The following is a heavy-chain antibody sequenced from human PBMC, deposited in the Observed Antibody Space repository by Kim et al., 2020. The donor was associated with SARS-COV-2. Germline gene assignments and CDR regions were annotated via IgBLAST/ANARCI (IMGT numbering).Heavy chain of an antibody. Sequence: GGSLRLSCAASGFTFSDYYMSWIRQAPGKGLEWVSYISSSGSTIYYADSVKGRFTISRDNAKNSLYLRMNSLRAEDTAVYYCARRSAFVLMVYAIPYFDYWGQGTLVTVSS. J-gene: IGHJ4*02. D-gene: IGHD2-8*01. CDR2: ISSSGSTI. V-gene: IGHV3-11*01. CDR3: ARRSAFVLMVYAIPYFDY. CDR1: GFTFSDYY.